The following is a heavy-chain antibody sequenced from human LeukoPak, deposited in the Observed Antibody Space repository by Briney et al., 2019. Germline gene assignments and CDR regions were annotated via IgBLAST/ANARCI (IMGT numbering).Heavy chain of an antibody. D-gene: IGHD3-22*01. CDR1: GGSISSSSYY. CDR2: IYYSGST. Sequence: SETMSLTCTVSGGSISSSSYYWGWIRQPPGKGLEWIGSIYYSGSTYYNPSLKSRVTISVDTSKNQFSLKLSSVTAADTAVYYCARGGRYDSSGYYRLRYFQHWGQGTLVTVSS. V-gene: IGHV4-39*07. CDR3: ARGGRYDSSGYYRLRYFQH. J-gene: IGHJ1*01.